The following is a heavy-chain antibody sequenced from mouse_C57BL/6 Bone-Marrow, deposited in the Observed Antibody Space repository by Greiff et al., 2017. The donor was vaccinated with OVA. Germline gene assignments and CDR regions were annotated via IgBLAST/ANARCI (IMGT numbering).Heavy chain of an antibody. CDR1: GYTFTDYE. CDR3: TIYYSNSFDY. V-gene: IGHV1-15*01. Sequence: QVQLQQSGAELVRPGASVTLSCKASGYTFTDYEMHWVKQTPVHGLEWIGAIDPETGGTAYNQKFKGKAILTADKSSSTAYMELRSLTSEDSAVYYCTIYYSNSFDYWAKAPLSQSPQ. J-gene: IGHJ2*01. CDR2: IDPETGGT. D-gene: IGHD2-5*01.